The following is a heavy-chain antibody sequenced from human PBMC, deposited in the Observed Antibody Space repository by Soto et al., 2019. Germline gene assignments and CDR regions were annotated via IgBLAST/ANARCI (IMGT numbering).Heavy chain of an antibody. CDR2: IYYSGST. CDR1: GGSVSSSSYY. CDR3: ARSGYSYDIDY. J-gene: IGHJ4*02. D-gene: IGHD5-18*01. V-gene: IGHV4-39*01. Sequence: XTLSLPCTDSGGSVSSSSYYWGWIRQPPGKGLEWIGSIYYSGSTYYNQSLKSRVTISVDKSKNQFSLKLSSVTAADTAVYYCARSGYSYDIDYWGQGTLVTVSS.